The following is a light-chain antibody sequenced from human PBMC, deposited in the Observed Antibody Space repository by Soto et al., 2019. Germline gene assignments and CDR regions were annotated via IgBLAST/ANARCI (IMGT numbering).Light chain of an antibody. CDR3: SAWDDSLNAHYV. V-gene: IGLV1-44*01. J-gene: IGLJ1*01. CDR1: SSNIGSNT. CDR2: NND. Sequence: QLVLTQPPSASGTPGQRVTISCSGSSSNIGSNTVNWYRQLPRTAPKLLIYNNDQRPSGVPDRFSASKSGTSASLAISGLQSEDEADYYCSAWDDSLNAHYVFGAGTKVTVL.